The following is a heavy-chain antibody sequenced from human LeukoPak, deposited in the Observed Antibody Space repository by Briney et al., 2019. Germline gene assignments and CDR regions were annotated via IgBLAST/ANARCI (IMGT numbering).Heavy chain of an antibody. J-gene: IGHJ4*02. Sequence: GASVKVSCKASGYTFTSYGISWVRQAPGQGLEGMGWISAYNGNTNYAQKLQGRVTMTTDTSTSTAYIELRSLRSDDTAVYYCARTQFDKVTWGFWCGYYPATFDYWGQGTLVTVSS. V-gene: IGHV1-18*01. CDR2: ISAYNGNT. D-gene: IGHD3-3*01. CDR3: ARTQFDKVTWGFWCGYYPATFDY. CDR1: GYTFTSYG.